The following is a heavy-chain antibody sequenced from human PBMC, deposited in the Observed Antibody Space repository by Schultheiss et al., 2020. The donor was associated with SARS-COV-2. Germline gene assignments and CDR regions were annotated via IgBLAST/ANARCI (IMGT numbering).Heavy chain of an antibody. CDR2: IIPIFGTA. Sequence: SVKVSCKASGYTFSSYPINWVRQAPGQGLEWMGGIIPIFGTANYAQKFQGRVTMTRDTSTSTVYMELSSLRSDDTAVYYCARGTPDSSGWFNGMDVWGQGTTVTVSS. J-gene: IGHJ6*02. CDR3: ARGTPDSSGWFNGMDV. CDR1: GYTFSSYP. D-gene: IGHD6-19*01. V-gene: IGHV1-69*05.